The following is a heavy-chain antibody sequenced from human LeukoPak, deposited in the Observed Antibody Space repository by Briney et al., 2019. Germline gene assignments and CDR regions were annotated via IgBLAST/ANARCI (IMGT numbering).Heavy chain of an antibody. CDR3: AREGSTSGTNWFDP. Sequence: SETLSLTCAVSDYSITSDYYWGWIRQPPGKGLEWMGSIYNSGSTYYNPSLKSRVTISVDTSKNQFSVKLTSVTAADTAVYYCAREGSTSGTNWFDPWGQGTLVTVSS. CDR1: DYSITSDYY. D-gene: IGHD3-10*01. CDR2: IYNSGST. V-gene: IGHV4-38-2*02. J-gene: IGHJ5*02.